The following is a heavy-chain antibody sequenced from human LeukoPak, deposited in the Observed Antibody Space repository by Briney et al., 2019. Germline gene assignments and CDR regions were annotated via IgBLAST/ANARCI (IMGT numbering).Heavy chain of an antibody. CDR2: INHSGST. V-gene: IGHV4-34*01. J-gene: IGHJ4*02. CDR3: ARGPPYYDFWSGPPRFDY. CDR1: GGSFSGYY. Sequence: SETLSLTCAVYGGSFSGYYWSWIRQPPGKGLEWIGEINHSGSTNYNPSLKSRVTISVDTSKNQFSPKLSSVTAADTAVYYCARGPPYYDFWSGPPRFDYWGQGTLVTVSS. D-gene: IGHD3-3*01.